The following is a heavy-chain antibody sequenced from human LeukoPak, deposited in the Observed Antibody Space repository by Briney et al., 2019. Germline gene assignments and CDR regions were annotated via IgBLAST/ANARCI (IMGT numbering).Heavy chain of an antibody. D-gene: IGHD3-22*01. V-gene: IGHV4-59*01. CDR2: IYYTGST. CDR1: GGSISNYY. J-gene: IGHJ4*02. CDR3: AKDPIDYYDSSGYHFDY. Sequence: SETLSLTCTVSGGSISNYYWSWIRQPPGKGLEWIGYIYYTGSTNYNPSLKSRVTISVDTSKNQFSLKVSSVTAADTAVYYCAKDPIDYYDSSGYHFDYWGQGTLVTVSS.